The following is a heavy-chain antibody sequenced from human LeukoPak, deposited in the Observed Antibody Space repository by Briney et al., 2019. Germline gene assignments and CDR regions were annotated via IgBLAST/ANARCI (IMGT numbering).Heavy chain of an antibody. V-gene: IGHV1-2*02. Sequence: GASVKVSCKASGYTFTGYYMHWVRQAPGQGLEWMGWINPNSGGTNYAQKFQGRVTMTRDTSISTAYMELRGLRSDDTAVYYCARDVFEGFGERVIDAFDIWGQGTLVTVSS. J-gene: IGHJ3*02. CDR3: ARDVFEGFGERVIDAFDI. CDR1: GYTFTGYY. D-gene: IGHD3-10*01. CDR2: INPNSGGT.